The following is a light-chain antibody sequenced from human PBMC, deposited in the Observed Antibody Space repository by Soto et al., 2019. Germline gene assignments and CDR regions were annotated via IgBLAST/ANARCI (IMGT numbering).Light chain of an antibody. CDR2: KAS. CDR1: QVISSW. J-gene: IGKJ4*01. CDR3: HQASSFPLS. Sequence: DIQMTQSPSSVSASVGDTVTVSCRASQVISSWLAWYQQKPGRAPNLLIYKASTLQTGVPSRFSGSGSGTDFKLTITNLQPEDFATYYCHQASSFPLSFGGGTKVEIK. V-gene: IGKV1-12*01.